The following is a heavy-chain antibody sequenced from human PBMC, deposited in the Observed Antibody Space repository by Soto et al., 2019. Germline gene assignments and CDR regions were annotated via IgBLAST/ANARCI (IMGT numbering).Heavy chain of an antibody. CDR3: ARLLDSWGEPHYFDS. V-gene: IGHV4-39*01. D-gene: IGHD3-16*01. CDR2: SSYNGGT. J-gene: IGHJ4*02. CDR1: TDSNNFSNSY. Sequence: PSETLSLTCTVFTDSNNFSNSYWGWIRQPPGEGLQWIGSSSYNGGTFFNPSLKGRVDISIDASKRQSSLQVTSVTAADSAVYYCARLLDSWGEPHYFDSWGQGTMVTVSS.